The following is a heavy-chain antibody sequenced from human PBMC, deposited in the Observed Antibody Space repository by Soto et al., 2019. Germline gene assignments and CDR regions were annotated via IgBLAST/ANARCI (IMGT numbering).Heavy chain of an antibody. D-gene: IGHD4-17*01. V-gene: IGHV3-7*01. CDR2: IKQDGSEK. Sequence: GGSLRLSCAASGFTFSSYWMSWVRQAPGKGLEWVVNIKQDGSEKFYVDSVKGRFTISRDNAKNSLYLQMNSLKAEDTAVYYCAREDYGDNSDAFDIWGQGTMVTVSS. J-gene: IGHJ3*02. CDR3: AREDYGDNSDAFDI. CDR1: GFTFSSYW.